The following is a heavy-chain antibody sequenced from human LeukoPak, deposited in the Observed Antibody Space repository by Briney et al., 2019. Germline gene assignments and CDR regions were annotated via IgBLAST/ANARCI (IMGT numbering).Heavy chain of an antibody. CDR3: ARDGSSGYYDY. D-gene: IGHD3-22*01. CDR1: GVTFSSYA. J-gene: IGHJ4*02. CDR2: ISYDGSNK. Sequence: GGSLRLSCAASGVTFSSYAMHWVRQAPGKGLEWVAVISYDGSNKYYADSVKGRFTISRDNSKNTLYLQMNSLRAEDTAVYYCARDGSSGYYDYWGQGTLVTVSS. V-gene: IGHV3-30*04.